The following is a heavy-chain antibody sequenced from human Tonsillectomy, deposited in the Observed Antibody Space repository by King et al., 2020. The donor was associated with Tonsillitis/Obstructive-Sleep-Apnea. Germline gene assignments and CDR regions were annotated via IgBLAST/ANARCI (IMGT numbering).Heavy chain of an antibody. D-gene: IGHD5-18*01. CDR2: ISWNSGNV. J-gene: IGHJ4*02. Sequence: VQLVESGGGLVQPGRSLRLSCAASGFTFDDYAMHWVRQAPGKGLEWVSGISWNSGNVGYADSVKGRFTVSRDNAKNTLYLLMNSLRGEDTALYYCATDVAAGYSYGTFDYWGQGTLVTVSS. V-gene: IGHV3-9*01. CDR3: ATDVAAGYSYGTFDY. CDR1: GFTFDDYA.